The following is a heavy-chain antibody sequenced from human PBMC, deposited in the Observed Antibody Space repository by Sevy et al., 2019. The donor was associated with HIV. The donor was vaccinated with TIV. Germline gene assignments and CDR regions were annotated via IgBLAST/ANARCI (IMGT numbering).Heavy chain of an antibody. J-gene: IGHJ4*02. V-gene: IGHV4-59*01. CDR2: IYYSGST. Sequence: LPEPLSLTCTVSRGSISTYYWTWIRQPPGKGLEWIGYIYYSGSTDYNPSLKSRVTMSIDTSKNQFSLKLRSVTAADTAVYYCTRGGPNQQQLDYFDYWGQGTLVTVSS. CDR3: TRGGPNQQQLDYFDY. D-gene: IGHD6-13*01. CDR1: RGSISTYY.